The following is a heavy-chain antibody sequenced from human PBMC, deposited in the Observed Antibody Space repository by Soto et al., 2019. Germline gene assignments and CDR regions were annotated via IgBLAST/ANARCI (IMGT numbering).Heavy chain of an antibody. V-gene: IGHV1-46*01. CDR3: ARDLAAGDH. CDR2: INPASGST. CDR1: GYTFTHYY. Sequence: QVQLVQSGAEVKKPGASVKLSCRTSGYTFTHYYIHWVRQAPGQGLEWLGIINPASGSTNHGQDFEGRVTLTMDTSTTTVYMDLSGRRAEDTAIFYSARDLAAGDHWGEGTLVTVSS. J-gene: IGHJ4*02. D-gene: IGHD6-13*01.